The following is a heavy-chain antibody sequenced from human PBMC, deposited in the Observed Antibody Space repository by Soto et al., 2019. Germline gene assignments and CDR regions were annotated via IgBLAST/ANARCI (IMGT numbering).Heavy chain of an antibody. J-gene: IGHJ4*02. Sequence: QVHLVQSGAEVKKPGASVKVSCKGSGYAFTTYGITWVRQAPGQGLEWMGWISAHNGNTNYAQKLQGRVTVTRDTPTSPAYVELRSLRSGATAVYYWARGRYGDYWGQGALVTVSS. CDR1: GYAFTTYG. V-gene: IGHV1-18*01. CDR2: ISAHNGNT. D-gene: IGHD1-1*01. CDR3: ARGRYGDY.